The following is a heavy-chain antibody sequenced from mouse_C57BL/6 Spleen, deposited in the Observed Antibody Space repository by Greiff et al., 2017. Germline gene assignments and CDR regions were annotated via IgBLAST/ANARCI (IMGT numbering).Heavy chain of an antibody. CDR3: ARGDYDYDKGGAWFAY. Sequence: QVQLQQSGAELMKPGASVKLSCKATGYTFTGYWIEWVKQRPGHGLEWIGEILPGSGSTNYNEKFKGKATFTADTSSNTAYMQLSSLTTEDSAIYYWARGDYDYDKGGAWFAYWGQGTLVTVSA. CDR1: GYTFTGYW. V-gene: IGHV1-9*01. J-gene: IGHJ3*01. CDR2: ILPGSGST. D-gene: IGHD2-4*01.